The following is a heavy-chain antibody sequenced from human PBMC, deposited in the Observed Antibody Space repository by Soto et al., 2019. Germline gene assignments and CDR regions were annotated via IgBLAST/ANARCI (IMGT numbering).Heavy chain of an antibody. Sequence: EVQLLESGGGLVQPGESLRLSCAASGFTFTIYAMSWVRQAPGKGLEWVSTIGGNGGSTFYADSVKGRFTISRDNSKNTLFLQMNSVRAEDTAVYYCARDSWMTAAGHEDYWGQGTLVTVSS. CDR2: IGGNGGST. V-gene: IGHV3-23*01. CDR3: ARDSWMTAAGHEDY. J-gene: IGHJ4*02. D-gene: IGHD6-13*01. CDR1: GFTFTIYA.